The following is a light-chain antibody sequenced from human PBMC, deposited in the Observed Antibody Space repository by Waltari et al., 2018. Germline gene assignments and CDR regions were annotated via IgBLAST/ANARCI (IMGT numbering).Light chain of an antibody. CDR3: QQYNSDWT. J-gene: IGKJ1*01. V-gene: IGKV1-5*03. Sequence: DIQMTQSPSTLSASVGNRVTITCRASHNISSWLAWYQQKPGKAPNLLIYKASSLETGVTSRFSGSESGTEFTLTISSLQPDDFATYYCQQYNSDWTFGQGTKVEI. CDR2: KAS. CDR1: HNISSW.